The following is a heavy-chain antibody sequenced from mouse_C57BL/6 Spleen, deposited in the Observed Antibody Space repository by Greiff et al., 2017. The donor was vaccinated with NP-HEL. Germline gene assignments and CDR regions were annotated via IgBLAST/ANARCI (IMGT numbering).Heavy chain of an antibody. CDR1: GYTFTSYW. CDR2: IYPGSGST. D-gene: IGHD1-1*01. J-gene: IGHJ2*01. CDR3: ARKRNYYGSRVNFDY. V-gene: IGHV1-55*01. Sequence: VQLQQSGAELVKPGASVKMSCKASGYTFTSYWITWVKQRPGQGLEWIGDIYPGSGSTNYKEKFKSKATMTVDTSSSTAYMQLSSLTSEDSAVYYCARKRNYYGSRVNFDYWGQGTTLTVSS.